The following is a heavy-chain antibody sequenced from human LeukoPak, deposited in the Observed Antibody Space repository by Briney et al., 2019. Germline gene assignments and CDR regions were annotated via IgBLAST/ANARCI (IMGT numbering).Heavy chain of an antibody. J-gene: IGHJ4*02. CDR3: ASNLMTIFGVITFNFDY. CDR2: IIPMFGTA. CDR1: GDTFNNYA. D-gene: IGHD3-3*01. V-gene: IGHV1-69*05. Sequence: SVKVSSKASGDTFNNYAISWVRQAPGQGLEWMGRIIPMFGTANYAQKFQGRVTITTDESTSTAYMELSSLRSEDTAVYYCASNLMTIFGVITFNFDYWGQGTLVTVSS.